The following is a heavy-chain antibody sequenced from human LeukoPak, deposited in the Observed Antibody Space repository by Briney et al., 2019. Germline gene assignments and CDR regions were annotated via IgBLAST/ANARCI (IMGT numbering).Heavy chain of an antibody. J-gene: IGHJ5*02. CDR3: AREYAGYYGSGSYQQHIDP. CDR2: ISAYNGNT. V-gene: IGHV1-18*01. Sequence: GASVKVSCKASGYTFTSYGISWVRQAPGQGLEWMGWISAYNGNTNYAQKLQGRVTMTTDTSTSTAYMELRSLRSDDTAVYYCAREYAGYYGSGSYQQHIDPWGQGTLVTVSS. D-gene: IGHD3-10*01. CDR1: GYTFTSYG.